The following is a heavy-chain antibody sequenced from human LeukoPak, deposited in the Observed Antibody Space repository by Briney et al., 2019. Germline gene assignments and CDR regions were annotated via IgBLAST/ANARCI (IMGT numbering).Heavy chain of an antibody. CDR1: GFTFSSYA. D-gene: IGHD2-15*01. J-gene: IGHJ4*02. CDR3: AKTRFVVVVAADY. V-gene: IGHV3-23*01. Sequence: GGSLRLSCAASGFTFSSYAMSWVRQAPGKGLEWVSAISGSGGSTYYADSVKGRFTISRDNSKSTLYLQMNSLRAEDTAVYYCAKTRFVVVVAADYWGQGTLVTVSS. CDR2: ISGSGGST.